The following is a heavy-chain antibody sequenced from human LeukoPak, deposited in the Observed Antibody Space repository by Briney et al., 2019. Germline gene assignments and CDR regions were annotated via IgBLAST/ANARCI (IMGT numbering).Heavy chain of an antibody. V-gene: IGHV1-46*01. CDR2: INPSGGST. CDR1: GYTFTSYY. Sequence: GASVKVPCKASGYTFTSYYMHWVRQAPGQGLEWMGIINPSGGSTSYAQKFQGRVTMTRDTSTSTVYMELSSLRSEDTAVYYCARERGGPGAVAGSDAFDYWGQGTLVTVSS. CDR3: ARERGGPGAVAGSDAFDY. D-gene: IGHD6-19*01. J-gene: IGHJ4*02.